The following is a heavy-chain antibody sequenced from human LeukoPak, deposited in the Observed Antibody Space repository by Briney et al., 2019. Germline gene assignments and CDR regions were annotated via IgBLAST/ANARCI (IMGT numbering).Heavy chain of an antibody. J-gene: IGHJ3*02. CDR1: GYTFTGDY. V-gene: IGHV1-2*02. D-gene: IGHD6-19*01. Sequence: GASVKVSCKASGYTFTGDYMHWVRQAPGQGLEWMGWINPNSGGTNYAQKFQGRVTMTRDTSISTAYMELSRLRSDDTAVYYCARVYRWLPTGAFDIWGQGTMVTVSS. CDR3: ARVYRWLPTGAFDI. CDR2: INPNSGGT.